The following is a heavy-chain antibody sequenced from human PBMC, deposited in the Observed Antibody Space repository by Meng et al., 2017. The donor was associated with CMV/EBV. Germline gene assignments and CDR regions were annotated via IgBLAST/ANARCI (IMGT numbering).Heavy chain of an antibody. Sequence: GGSLRLSCAASGFTFSSYSMNWVRQAPGKGLEWVSSISGSSSYIYYADSVKGRFTISRDNAKNSLYLQMNSLRAEDTAVYYCARDARTGSEYQLLYEGGGYYGMDVWGQGTTVTVSS. J-gene: IGHJ6*02. V-gene: IGHV3-21*01. CDR3: ARDARTGSEYQLLYEGGGYYGMDV. CDR2: ISGSSSYI. CDR1: GFTFSSYS. D-gene: IGHD2-2*02.